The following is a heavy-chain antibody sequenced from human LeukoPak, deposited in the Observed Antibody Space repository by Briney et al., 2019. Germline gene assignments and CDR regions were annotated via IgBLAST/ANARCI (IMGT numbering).Heavy chain of an antibody. J-gene: IGHJ4*02. CDR1: GYTFTDYY. CDR2: INPNSGGT. V-gene: IGHV1-2*02. Sequence: ASVKVSCKASGYTFTDYYMHWVRQAPGQGLEWMGWINPNSGGTNFAQKFQGRVAMTRDTSISTAYLELGSLRSDDTAVYFCAGARWQLVPYFGSWGQGTLVTVSS. D-gene: IGHD6-6*01. CDR3: AGARWQLVPYFGS.